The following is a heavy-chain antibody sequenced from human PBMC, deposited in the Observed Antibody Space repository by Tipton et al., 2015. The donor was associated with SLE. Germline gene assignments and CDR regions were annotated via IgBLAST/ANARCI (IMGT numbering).Heavy chain of an antibody. Sequence: TLSLTCTVFGGSILSYDWSWIRQSPGKGLEWIGKITHRGSTNYNPSLSSRVTILADSSKNQVSLKLTSVADADTAVYYCARQLTVDGSLDIWGQGTLVTVSS. CDR3: ARQLTVDGSLDI. CDR1: GGSILSYD. D-gene: IGHD1-26*01. J-gene: IGHJ4*02. CDR2: ITHRGST. V-gene: IGHV4-34*01.